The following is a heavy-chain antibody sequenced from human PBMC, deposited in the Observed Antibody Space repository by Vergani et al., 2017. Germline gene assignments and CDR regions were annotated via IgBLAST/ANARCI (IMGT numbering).Heavy chain of an antibody. CDR1: GFTFSSYS. J-gene: IGHJ5*02. V-gene: IGHV3-21*01. CDR3: ARDTAAAGRKPFDP. D-gene: IGHD6-13*01. CDR2: ICSSSSYI. Sequence: EVQLVESGGGLVKPGGSLRLSCAASGFTFSSYSMNRVRQAPGKGLEWVSSICSSSSYIYYADSVKGRFTISRDNAKNSLYLQMNSLRAEDTAVYYCARDTAAAGRKPFDPWGQGTLVTVSS.